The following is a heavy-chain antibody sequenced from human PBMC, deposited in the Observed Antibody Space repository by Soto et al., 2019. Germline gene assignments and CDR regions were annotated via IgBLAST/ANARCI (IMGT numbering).Heavy chain of an antibody. CDR2: INPSGGST. CDR3: ARDDTVGEDIVVVVAALSKGFDP. J-gene: IGHJ5*02. V-gene: IGHV1-46*01. Sequence: ASVKVSCKASGYTFTSYYMHWVRQAPGQGLEWMGIINPSGGSTSYAQKFQGRVTMTRDTSTSTVYMELSSLRSEDTAVYYCARDDTVGEDIVVVVAALSKGFDPWGQGTLVTVSS. CDR1: GYTFTSYY. D-gene: IGHD2-15*01.